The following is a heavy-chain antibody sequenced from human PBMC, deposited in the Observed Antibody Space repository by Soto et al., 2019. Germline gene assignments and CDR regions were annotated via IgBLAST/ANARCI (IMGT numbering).Heavy chain of an antibody. CDR3: ARVDPRGVAVVRDY. Sequence: GASVKVSCKASGNTFASHGFSWVRQAPGRGLEWMGWISGFNGQTNYALKFQGRVTLTTDTSTSTAYMELRSLRSDDTAVYFCARVDPRGVAVVRDYWGQGTLVTVSS. CDR1: GNTFASHG. D-gene: IGHD3-10*01. J-gene: IGHJ4*02. CDR2: ISGFNGQT. V-gene: IGHV1-18*01.